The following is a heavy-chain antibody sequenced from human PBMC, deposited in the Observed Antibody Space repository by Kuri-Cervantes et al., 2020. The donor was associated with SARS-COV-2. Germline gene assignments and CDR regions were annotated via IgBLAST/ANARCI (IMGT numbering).Heavy chain of an antibody. CDR3: ARTNYYGSGRHIDH. D-gene: IGHD3-10*01. CDR1: GGSISSGEYY. Sequence: SETLSLTCTVSGGSISSGEYYWSWIRQPPGKGLEWIGYIYYSGSTYYNPSLKSRVSISMDTSKNQLSLKLTSVRAADTAVYYCARTNYYGSGRHIDHWGQGTLVTVSS. J-gene: IGHJ4*02. CDR2: IYYSGST. V-gene: IGHV4-30-4*08.